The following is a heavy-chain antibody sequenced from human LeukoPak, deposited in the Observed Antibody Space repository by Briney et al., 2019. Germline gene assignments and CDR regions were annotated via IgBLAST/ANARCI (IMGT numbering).Heavy chain of an antibody. Sequence: SETLSLTCTVSGGFFSSTTYFWAWIRQPPGKGLQWLGTIYYSGTSYFNPSLETRVTLSVDTSKNQFSLRLTSVTAADTAVYYCASLLDNFPENRFDYWGRGTLVTVSS. CDR1: GGFFSSTTYF. D-gene: IGHD5-24*01. CDR3: ASLLDNFPENRFDY. CDR2: IYYSGTS. J-gene: IGHJ4*02. V-gene: IGHV4-39*01.